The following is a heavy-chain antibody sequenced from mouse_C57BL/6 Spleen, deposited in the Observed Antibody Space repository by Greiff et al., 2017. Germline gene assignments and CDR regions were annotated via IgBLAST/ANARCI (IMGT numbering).Heavy chain of an antibody. Sequence: EVKLVESGGGLVQPGGSLKLSCAASRFTFSDYGMAWVRQAPRKGPEWVAFISNLAYSIYYADTVTGRFTISRENAKNTLYLEMSSLRSEDTAMYYCAIYYDYDGFAYWGQGTLVTVSA. J-gene: IGHJ3*01. D-gene: IGHD2-4*01. CDR1: RFTFSDYG. CDR3: AIYYDYDGFAY. V-gene: IGHV5-15*01. CDR2: ISNLAYSI.